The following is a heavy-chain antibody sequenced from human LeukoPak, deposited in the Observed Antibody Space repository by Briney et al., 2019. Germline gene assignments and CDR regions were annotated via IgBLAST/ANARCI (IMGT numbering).Heavy chain of an antibody. CDR1: GFSFSGYG. Sequence: GGSLRLSCAAPGFSFSGYGMHWVRQAPGKGLEWVSYITTSSSYIYYADSMQGRFTISRDNAKNSLYLQINSLRAEDTAVYFCARRDYYFYSMDVWGKGTTVTVSS. CDR2: ITTSSSYI. J-gene: IGHJ6*03. CDR3: ARRDYYFYSMDV. V-gene: IGHV3-21*01.